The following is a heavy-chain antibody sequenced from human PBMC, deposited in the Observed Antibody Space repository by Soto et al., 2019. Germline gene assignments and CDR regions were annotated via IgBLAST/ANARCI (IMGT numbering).Heavy chain of an antibody. CDR2: INHSGST. D-gene: IGHD1-26*01. Sequence: KASETLSLTCTVSGASISGYYWSWIRKSAGKGLEWIGEINHSGSTNYNPSLKSRVTISVDTSKNQFSLKLSSVTAADTAVYYCESLATIRVGATTDYYYGMDVWGQGTTVTVSS. V-gene: IGHV4-34*01. CDR3: ESLATIRVGATTDYYYGMDV. CDR1: GASISGYY. J-gene: IGHJ6*02.